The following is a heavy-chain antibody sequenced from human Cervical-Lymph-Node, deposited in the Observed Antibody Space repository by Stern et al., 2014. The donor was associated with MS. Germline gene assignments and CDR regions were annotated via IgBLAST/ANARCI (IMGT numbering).Heavy chain of an antibody. CDR2: ISYIGST. CDR3: ARSDRLWGSFDY. D-gene: IGHD3-16*01. J-gene: IGHJ4*02. CDR1: GASISTVGYY. Sequence: QLQLQESGPGLVKPSQTLSLTCTVSGASISTVGYYWSWLRQHPGKGLEWIAYISYIGSTYYNPSLKSRVSISADTSKNQFSLNLTSVTAADTALYYCARSDRLWGSFDYWGQGTLVAVSS. V-gene: IGHV4-31*03.